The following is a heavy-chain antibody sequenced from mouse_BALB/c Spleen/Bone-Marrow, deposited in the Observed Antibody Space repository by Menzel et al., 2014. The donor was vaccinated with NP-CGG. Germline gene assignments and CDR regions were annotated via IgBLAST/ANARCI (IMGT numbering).Heavy chain of an antibody. J-gene: IGHJ4*01. CDR2: IDPYNGGT. CDR1: GYVFTSYN. CDR3: AKALLGAMDY. Sequence: EVQLQQSGPELVKPGASVKVSCKASGYVFTSYNMYWVKQSHGKSLEWIGYIDPYNGGTTYYQKVKGKATLTVDKSSRPAYMNLNDLTSEDSAGYSCAKALLGAMDYWGQGTSVTVSS. V-gene: IGHV1S135*01.